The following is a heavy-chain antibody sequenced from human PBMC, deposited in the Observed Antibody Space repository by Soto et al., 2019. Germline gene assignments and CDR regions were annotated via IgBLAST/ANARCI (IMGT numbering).Heavy chain of an antibody. CDR2: ISSTSFYI. J-gene: IGHJ4*02. D-gene: IGHD1-26*01. V-gene: IGHV3-21*06. CDR3: VRGSGSQHTIFDW. CDR1: GFSFSRYT. Sequence: GGSLRLSCAASGFSFSRYTVSWLRQAPGKGLEWISSISSTSFYIYYSDSVKGRFTVSRDNSKNLLFLQMVSLRAEDTAVYFCVRGSGSQHTIFDWWGQGSQVTVSS.